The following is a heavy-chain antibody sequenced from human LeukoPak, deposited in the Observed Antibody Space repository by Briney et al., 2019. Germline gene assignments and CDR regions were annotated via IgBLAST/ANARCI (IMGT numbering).Heavy chain of an antibody. CDR1: GFTVSDNY. Sequence: GGSLRLSCAASGFTVSDNYMSWARQAPGKGLEWVSVINSGGISYYADSVKGRFTISRDNSKNTLYLQMNSLRAEDTAVYYCARDLYYYDSSGYHIRHQYGGGFDYWGQGTLVTVSS. CDR3: ARDLYYYDSSGYHIRHQYGGGFDY. CDR2: INSGGIS. V-gene: IGHV3-66*01. D-gene: IGHD3-22*01. J-gene: IGHJ4*02.